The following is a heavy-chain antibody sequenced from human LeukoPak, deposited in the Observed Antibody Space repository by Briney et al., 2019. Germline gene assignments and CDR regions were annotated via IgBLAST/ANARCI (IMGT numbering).Heavy chain of an antibody. Sequence: QTGGSLRLSCAASGFTFSSYWMSWVRQAPGKGLEWVANIKQDGSEKYYVDSVKSRFTISRDNSKNTLYLQMNSLRAEDTAVYYCAKAASGVNFDYWGQGTLVTVSS. CDR1: GFTFSSYW. J-gene: IGHJ4*02. CDR3: AKAASGVNFDY. CDR2: IKQDGSEK. D-gene: IGHD4-23*01. V-gene: IGHV3-7*01.